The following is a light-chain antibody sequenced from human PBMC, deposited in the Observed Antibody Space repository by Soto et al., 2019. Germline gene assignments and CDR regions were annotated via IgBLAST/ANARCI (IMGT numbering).Light chain of an antibody. J-gene: IGKJ1*01. CDR3: QHYKSASPWT. CDR2: DVS. CDR1: ESISGW. V-gene: IGKV1-5*02. Sequence: DIQMTQIPSTLPASVGDTITIICRASESISGWLAWYQQKPGKAPKLLIHDVSELRRAVPARFSGGGSGTEFILTISSRQPEDFATYFCQHYKSASPWTFGQGTKVEIK.